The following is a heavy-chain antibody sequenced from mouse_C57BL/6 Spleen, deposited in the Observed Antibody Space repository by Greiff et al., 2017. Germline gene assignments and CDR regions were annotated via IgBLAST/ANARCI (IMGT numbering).Heavy chain of an antibody. V-gene: IGHV7-3*01. CDR2: IRNKANGYST. CDR3: ARSPIYYGYDGGFAY. J-gene: IGHJ3*01. Sequence: EVMLVESGGGLVQPGGSLSLSCAASGFTFTDYYMSWVRQPPGKALEWLGFIRNKANGYSTEYSASVQGRFTISRDNSQSILYLQINALGAEDSATYYCARSPIYYGYDGGFAYWGQGTLVTVSA. CDR1: GFTFTDYY. D-gene: IGHD2-2*01.